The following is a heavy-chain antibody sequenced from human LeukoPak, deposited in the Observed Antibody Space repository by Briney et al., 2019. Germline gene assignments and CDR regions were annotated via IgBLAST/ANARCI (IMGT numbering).Heavy chain of an antibody. CDR3: ARAGGDYRGYYYYMDV. CDR1: EFPFSNYG. CDR2: ISTSGGST. D-gene: IGHD2-21*02. J-gene: IGHJ6*03. Sequence: GGSLRLSCAASEFPFSNYGMSWVRQAPGKGLEWVSSISTSGGSTYYADSVKGRFTISRDNSKDTLYLQMNSLRAEDTALYYCARAGGDYRGYYYYMDVWGKGTTVTVSS. V-gene: IGHV3-23*01.